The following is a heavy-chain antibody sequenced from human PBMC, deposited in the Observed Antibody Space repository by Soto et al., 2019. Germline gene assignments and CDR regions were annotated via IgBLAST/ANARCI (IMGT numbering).Heavy chain of an antibody. Sequence: EVQLVESGGGLVQPGGSLRLSCAASGFTFSSYWMHWARQAPGKGLVWVSRIHSDGSITSYADSVKGRFTISRDNAKNKMYIQMNNLRAEDTAVYYWKSQGSHQYFQHWGQGTLVTVSS. CDR3: KSQGSHQYFQH. CDR2: IHSDGSIT. V-gene: IGHV3-74*01. J-gene: IGHJ1*01. CDR1: GFTFSSYW.